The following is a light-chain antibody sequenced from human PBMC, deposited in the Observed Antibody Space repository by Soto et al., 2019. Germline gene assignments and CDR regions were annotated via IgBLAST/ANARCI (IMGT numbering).Light chain of an antibody. V-gene: IGKV1-5*03. CDR1: QTIRSW. Sequence: DIQMHQSPSTLSGSVGDSLTITCRARQTIRSWLAWYQQKPGKATKLLIYKASTLKSGVPSRFSGSGSGTEFTLTISSLQPDDFATYYCQHYNSYTWTVGQGNKVDIK. CDR3: QHYNSYTWT. J-gene: IGKJ1*01. CDR2: KAS.